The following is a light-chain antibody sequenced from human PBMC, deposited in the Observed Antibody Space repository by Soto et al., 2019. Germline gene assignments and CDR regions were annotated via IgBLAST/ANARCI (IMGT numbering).Light chain of an antibody. Sequence: QSVLTQPRSLSGSPGQSVTIPCTGTISDVGGYNYVSWYQRHAGKGPKLIIYDVSERPSGVPDRFSASKSGNTASLTISGLQAEDEADYYCSSYAGNYLYVYGSGTKVTVL. CDR3: SSYAGNYLYV. V-gene: IGLV2-11*01. J-gene: IGLJ1*01. CDR1: ISDVGGYNY. CDR2: DVS.